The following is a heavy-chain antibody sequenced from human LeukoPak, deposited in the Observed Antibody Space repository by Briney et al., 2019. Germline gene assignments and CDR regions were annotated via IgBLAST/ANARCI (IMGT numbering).Heavy chain of an antibody. J-gene: IGHJ4*02. Sequence: GASAKDSCKPSRYTSTRFHRQSGPQTPGQGLEWMGLVNPYGGYTNYAQKFQGRVTMTGDTSTSTVYMELSSLTSEDTAVYYCARPCGTAYEGGFDYWGQGTLVTVSS. CDR1: RYTSTRFH. V-gene: IGHV1-46*01. CDR3: ARPCGTAYEGGFDY. D-gene: IGHD1-1*01. CDR2: VNPYGGYT.